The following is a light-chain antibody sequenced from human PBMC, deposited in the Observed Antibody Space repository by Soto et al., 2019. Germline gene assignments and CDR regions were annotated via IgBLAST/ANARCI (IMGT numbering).Light chain of an antibody. CDR1: QGIRND. J-gene: IGKJ3*01. CDR3: LQKYFYPFT. CDR2: AAS. Sequence: ALQMTQSPSSLSASVGDRVTITCRASQGIRNDLDWFQQKPGKAPKLLIYAASNLQSGVPARFSGSGSGTDLTLTISSLQPEDFATYYCLQKYFYPFTFGPGTKVDN. V-gene: IGKV1-6*01.